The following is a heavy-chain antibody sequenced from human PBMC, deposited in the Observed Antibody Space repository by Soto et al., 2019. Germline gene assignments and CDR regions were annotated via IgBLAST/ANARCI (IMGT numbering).Heavy chain of an antibody. D-gene: IGHD2-15*01. CDR3: ARGRYCSGGSCSYNWFDP. CDR2: IWYDGSNK. CDR1: GFTFSSYG. Sequence: QVQLVESGGGVVQPGRSLRLSCAASGFTFSSYGMHWVRQAPGKGLEWVAVIWYDGSNKYYADSVKGRFTISRDNSKNTLYLQMNSLRGEDTAVYYCARGRYCSGGSCSYNWFDPWGQGTLVTVSS. J-gene: IGHJ5*02. V-gene: IGHV3-33*01.